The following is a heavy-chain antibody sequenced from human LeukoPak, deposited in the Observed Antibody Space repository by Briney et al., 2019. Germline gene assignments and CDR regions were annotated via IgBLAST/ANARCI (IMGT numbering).Heavy chain of an antibody. D-gene: IGHD6-19*01. J-gene: IGHJ4*02. V-gene: IGHV2-70*01. Sequence: SGPALFNPTPALTLTCTFSEFSLRTRGMGVSWIRQPPAKALEWLAPIDWDDDKYYSTSLKTRLTISKYTSKTQVVLTMTNMDPVDTATYCCARTAYSGGWYNYWGQGTLVTVSS. CDR2: IDWDDDK. CDR1: EFSLRTRGMG. CDR3: ARTAYSGGWYNY.